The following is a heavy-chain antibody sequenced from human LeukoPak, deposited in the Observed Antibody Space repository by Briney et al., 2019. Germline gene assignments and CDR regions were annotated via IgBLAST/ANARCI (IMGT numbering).Heavy chain of an antibody. V-gene: IGHV3-30*02. CDR3: AKDFQWAFDY. CDR1: GFTFSGFG. J-gene: IGHJ4*02. CDR2: VKYGGSDK. D-gene: IGHD2-8*01. Sequence: GGSLRLSCAASGFTFSGFGMHWVRQAPGKGLEWVSFVKYGGSDKRYADSVKGRFTISRDDSKNTVFLQVNSLRDEDTAVYHCAKDFQWAFDYWGQGTQVTVSS.